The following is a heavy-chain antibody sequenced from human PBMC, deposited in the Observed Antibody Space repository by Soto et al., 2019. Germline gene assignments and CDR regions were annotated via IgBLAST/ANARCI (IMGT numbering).Heavy chain of an antibody. V-gene: IGHV4-39*02. CDR1: GGSFGGSNYF. Sequence: SETLSLTCTVYGGSFGGSNYFWDWIRQSPWTGREWLRSLYSSRSTFYNPPLKSRITMSLDTSKNQFSLNLDPVTAADTAVPYRARETGDYDYYYYGMDGWGQGTTVT. CDR2: LYSSRST. J-gene: IGHJ6*02. D-gene: IGHD4-17*01. CDR3: ARETGDYDYYYYGMDG.